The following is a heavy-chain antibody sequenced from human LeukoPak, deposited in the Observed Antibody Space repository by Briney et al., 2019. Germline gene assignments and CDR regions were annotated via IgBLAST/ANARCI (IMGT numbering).Heavy chain of an antibody. J-gene: IGHJ3*02. CDR2: INPSGVST. Sequence: ASVKVSCKASRYTFTGYYMHCVPQAPGQQLEWMGIINPSGVSTSYAQKFQGRVTMTRDMSTSTVYMELSSLRSEDTAVYYCARLGVVVVAVDDAFDIWGQGTMVTVSS. V-gene: IGHV1-46*01. CDR3: ARLGVVVVAVDDAFDI. CDR1: RYTFTGYY. D-gene: IGHD2-15*01.